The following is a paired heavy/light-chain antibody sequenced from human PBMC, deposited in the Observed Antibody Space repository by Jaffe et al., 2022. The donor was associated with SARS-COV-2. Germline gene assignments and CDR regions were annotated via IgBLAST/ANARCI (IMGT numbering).Heavy chain of an antibody. CDR3: ARHAKYSSSWYFVKKKTYYYYGMDV. V-gene: IGHV5-10-1*03. D-gene: IGHD6-13*01. Sequence: EVQLVQSGAEVKKPGESLRISCKGSGYSFTSYWISWVRQMPGKGLEWMGRIDPSDSYTNYSPSFQGHVTISADKSISTAYLQWSSLKASDTAMYYCARHAKYSSSWYFVKKKTYYYYGMDVWGQGTTVTVSS. CDR1: GYSFTSYW. J-gene: IGHJ6*02. CDR2: IDPSDSYT.
Light chain of an antibody. CDR2: DAS. Sequence: DIQMTQSPSSLSASVGDRVTITCQASQDISNYLNWYQQKPGKAPKLLIYDASNLETGVPSRFSGSGSGTDFTFTISSLQPEDIATYYCQQYDNLPLTFGQGTKLEIK. J-gene: IGKJ2*01. V-gene: IGKV1-33*01. CDR1: QDISNY. CDR3: QQYDNLPLT.